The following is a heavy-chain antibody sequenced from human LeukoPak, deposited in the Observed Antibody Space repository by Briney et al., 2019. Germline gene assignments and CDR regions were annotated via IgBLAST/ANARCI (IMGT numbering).Heavy chain of an antibody. D-gene: IGHD3-16*01. V-gene: IGHV4-59*08. CDR2: IYHTGTT. Sequence: PSETLSLTCTVSGGSISPYYWAWFRQPPGQGLKYLGDIYHTGTTSYSPSLQSRVTISLDTSKNQYSLRLSSVTAADAAIYYCARLRAYKPTLQYYFDYWGEGTLVTVSS. CDR3: ARLRAYKPTLQYYFDY. J-gene: IGHJ4*02. CDR1: GGSISPYY.